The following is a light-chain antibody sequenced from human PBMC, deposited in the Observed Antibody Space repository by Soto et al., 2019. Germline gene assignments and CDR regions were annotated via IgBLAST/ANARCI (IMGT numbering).Light chain of an antibody. V-gene: IGKV3-20*01. CDR1: QSVASRN. CDR3: QHFGNSLWT. J-gene: IGKJ1*01. CDR2: GAS. Sequence: EIVLTQSPGTLSLCTGERATLSYRSSQSVASRNLAWYQQKYGQAPRLLIYGASSRAIHTPDRFSGSGYGTDFKLTISGLEPEDFAVYDCQHFGNSLWTFGQGTKVDIK.